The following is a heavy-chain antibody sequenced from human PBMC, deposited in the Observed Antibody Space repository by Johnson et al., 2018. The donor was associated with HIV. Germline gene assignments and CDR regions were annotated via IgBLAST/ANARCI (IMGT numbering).Heavy chain of an antibody. D-gene: IGHD6-19*01. V-gene: IGHV3-23*04. J-gene: IGHJ3*02. CDR1: GFTFSSYA. Sequence: VQLVESGGGLVKPGGSLRLSCVASGFTFSSYAMSWVRQAPGKGLEWVSAISGSGGSTYYADSVKGRFTISRDNSKNTLYLQMNSLGAEDTAVYYCAKADHSSGLYLAFDIWGQGTMVTVSS. CDR3: AKADHSSGLYLAFDI. CDR2: ISGSGGST.